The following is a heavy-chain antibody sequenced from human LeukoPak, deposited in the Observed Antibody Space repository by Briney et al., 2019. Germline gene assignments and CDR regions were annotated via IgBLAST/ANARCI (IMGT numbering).Heavy chain of an antibody. CDR2: ISRDGSDT. CDR1: GFSFSSYA. J-gene: IGHJ5*02. Sequence: GGSLRLSCAASGFSFSSYAMFWVRQAPGKGLEWVTIISRDGSDTFYADSVRGRFTISRDNARNSLYLQMNNLRGEDTAIYYCARDAGNSGYGCDLWGQGTLVTVSS. D-gene: IGHD5-12*01. CDR3: ARDAGNSGYGCDL. V-gene: IGHV3-30-3*01.